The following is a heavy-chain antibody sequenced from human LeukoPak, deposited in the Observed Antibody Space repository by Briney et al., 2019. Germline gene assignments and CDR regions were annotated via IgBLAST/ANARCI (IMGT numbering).Heavy chain of an antibody. Sequence: GGSLRLSCAASGFTFSSYAMSWVRQAPGKGLEWVSAISGSGGSTYYAGSVKGRFTISRDNSKKTMYLQMKSLRAEDTAVYYCAKDEEGYSSSWSPFDYWGQGTLVTVSS. CDR3: AKDEEGYSSSWSPFDY. J-gene: IGHJ4*02. CDR2: ISGSGGST. CDR1: GFTFSSYA. V-gene: IGHV3-23*01. D-gene: IGHD6-13*01.